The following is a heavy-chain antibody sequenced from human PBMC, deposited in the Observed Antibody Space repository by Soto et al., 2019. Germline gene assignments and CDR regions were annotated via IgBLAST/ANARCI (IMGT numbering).Heavy chain of an antibody. V-gene: IGHV1-18*01. CDR3: AMLDNYVTPTPQDV. CDR1: GYIFVNYG. CDR2: ISPYSGNT. Sequence: QVQLVQSGDEVRKPGSSVTVSCKASGYIFVNYGIAWVRQAPGQWREWIGWISPYSGNTHYASKVQGRLTMTTDTSTSTASMDLGSLTSGDTAVYYCAMLDNYVTPTPQDVWGQGTTVTVSS. D-gene: IGHD3-16*01. J-gene: IGHJ6*02.